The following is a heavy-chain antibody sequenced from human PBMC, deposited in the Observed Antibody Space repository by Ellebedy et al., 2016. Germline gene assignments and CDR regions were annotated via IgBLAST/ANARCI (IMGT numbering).Heavy chain of an antibody. CDR3: ARVFYYGSESQGGNYYYYMDV. V-gene: IGHV1-3*04. D-gene: IGHD3-10*01. Sequence: ASVKVSCKASGYTFTSYAMHWVRQAPGQRLEWMGWINTDNGNTKYSQKIQGRATMTTDTSTSTAYMELRSLRSDDTAVYYCARVFYYGSESQGGNYYYYMDVWGKGTTVTVSS. J-gene: IGHJ6*03. CDR2: INTDNGNT. CDR1: GYTFTSYA.